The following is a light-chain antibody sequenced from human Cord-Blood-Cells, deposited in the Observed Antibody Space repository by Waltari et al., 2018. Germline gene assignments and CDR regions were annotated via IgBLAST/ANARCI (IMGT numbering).Light chain of an antibody. Sequence: EIVLTQSPATLSLSPGERATRTCRASQSVSSYLAGYKQKPGQAPRLLIYYATNRATGFPARFSGSGSGTDFTLTISSLEPEDFAVYYCQQRSNWPPITFGPGTKVDIK. CDR2: YAT. CDR1: QSVSSY. J-gene: IGKJ3*01. V-gene: IGKV3-11*01. CDR3: QQRSNWPPIT.